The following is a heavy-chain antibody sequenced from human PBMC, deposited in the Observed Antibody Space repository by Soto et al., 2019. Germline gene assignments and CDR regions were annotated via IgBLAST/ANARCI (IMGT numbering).Heavy chain of an antibody. CDR1: GFTFSNAW. J-gene: IGHJ4*02. CDR3: TTDPVTMIVVVPSSG. D-gene: IGHD3-22*01. Sequence: GGSLRLSCAASGFTFSNAWMNWVRQTPGKGLEWVGRIKSKTDGGTTDYAAPVKGRFTISRDDSKNTLYLQMNSLKTEDTAVYYCTTDPVTMIVVVPSSGWGQGTLVTVSS. CDR2: IKSKTDGGTT. V-gene: IGHV3-15*07.